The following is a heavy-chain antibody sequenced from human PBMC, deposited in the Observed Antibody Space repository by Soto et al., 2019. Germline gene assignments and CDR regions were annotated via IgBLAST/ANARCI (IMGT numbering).Heavy chain of an antibody. Sequence: QLQLQESGPGLVKPSETLSLTCTVSGGSISSSSYYWGWIRQPPGKGLEWIGSIYYSGSTYYNPSLKSRVTISVDTSKTQFSLKLSSVTAADKAVYYCASLIPHTGYSSGWYGVGVSVFDYWGQGTLVTVSS. CDR3: ASLIPHTGYSSGWYGVGVSVFDY. CDR1: GGSISSSSYY. J-gene: IGHJ4*02. CDR2: IYYSGST. V-gene: IGHV4-39*01. D-gene: IGHD6-19*01.